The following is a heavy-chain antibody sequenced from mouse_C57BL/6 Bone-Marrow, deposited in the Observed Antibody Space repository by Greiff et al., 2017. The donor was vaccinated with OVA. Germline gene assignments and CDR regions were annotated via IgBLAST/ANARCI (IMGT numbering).Heavy chain of an antibody. CDR2: INPSNGGT. Sequence: QVQLKQPGTELVKPGASVKLSCKASGYTFTSYWMHWVKQRPGQGLEWIGNINPSNGGTNYNEKFKSKATLTVDKSSSTAYMQLSSLTSEDSAVYYCARSSPYDYGEWFAYWGQGTLVTVSA. CDR3: ARSSPYDYGEWFAY. J-gene: IGHJ3*01. D-gene: IGHD2-4*01. V-gene: IGHV1-53*01. CDR1: GYTFTSYW.